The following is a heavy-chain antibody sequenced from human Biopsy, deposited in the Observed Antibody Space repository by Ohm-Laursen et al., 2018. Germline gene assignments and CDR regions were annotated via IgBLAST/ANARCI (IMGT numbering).Heavy chain of an antibody. CDR3: ARLGSGDYFPTFFDF. D-gene: IGHD5-12*01. V-gene: IGHV4-31*03. Sequence: PSETLSLTCTASGGSISNGGYYWNWIRHHPGKGLEWIGNIFYSANTYYNPSLKSRVTISVDTSKNQFSLKLSSVTAADTAVYYCARLGSGDYFPTFFDFWGQGVLVTVSS. CDR2: IFYSANT. J-gene: IGHJ4*02. CDR1: GGSISNGGYY.